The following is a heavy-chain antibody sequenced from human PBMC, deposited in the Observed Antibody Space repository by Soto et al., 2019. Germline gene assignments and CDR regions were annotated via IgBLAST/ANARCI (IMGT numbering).Heavy chain of an antibody. Sequence: PGGSLRLSCASSGFTFSSYSMSLVRQAPGKGLEYVSAISSNGGSTYYANSVKGRFTISRDNSKNTLYLQMGSLRAEDMAVYYCARAHGYSSFSTARLVDYWGQGTLVTVSS. CDR3: ARAHGYSSFSTARLVDY. CDR2: ISSNGGST. J-gene: IGHJ4*02. D-gene: IGHD6-19*01. V-gene: IGHV3-64*01. CDR1: GFTFSSYS.